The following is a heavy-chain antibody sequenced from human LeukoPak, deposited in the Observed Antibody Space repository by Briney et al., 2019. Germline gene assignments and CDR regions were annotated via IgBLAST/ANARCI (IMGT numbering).Heavy chain of an antibody. J-gene: IGHJ6*02. CDR3: AKGLIYYGGNSNYYYYYGMDV. D-gene: IGHD4-23*01. Sequence: GGSLTLSCAASGFTFSSYSMNWVRQAPGKGLEWVSSISSSSSYIYYADSVKGRFTISRDNAKNSLYLQMNSLRAEDTAVYYCAKGLIYYGGNSNYYYYYGMDVWGQGTTVTVSS. V-gene: IGHV3-21*04. CDR2: ISSSSSYI. CDR1: GFTFSSYS.